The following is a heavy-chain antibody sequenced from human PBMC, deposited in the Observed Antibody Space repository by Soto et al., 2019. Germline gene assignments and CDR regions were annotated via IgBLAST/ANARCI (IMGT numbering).Heavy chain of an antibody. J-gene: IGHJ6*02. CDR3: ARIGSGWYGGMYYYGMDV. Sequence: PSETLSLTCAVYCGSFSGYYWSWIRQPPGKGLEWIGEINHSGSTNYNPSLKSRVTISVDTSKNQFSLKLSSVTAADTAVYYCARIGSGWYGGMYYYGMDVWGQGTTVTVSS. CDR2: INHSGST. D-gene: IGHD6-19*01. CDR1: CGSFSGYY. V-gene: IGHV4-34*01.